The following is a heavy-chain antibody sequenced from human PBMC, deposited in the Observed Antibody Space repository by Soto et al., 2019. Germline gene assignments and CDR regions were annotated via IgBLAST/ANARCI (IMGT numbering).Heavy chain of an antibody. Sequence: QLQLQESGPGLVKPSETLSLTCTVSGGSISSRGYYLGWIRQPPGKGLEWIGTIYYSGSTYYNLSLKSRVHKSEDTSKTQFPLKRRSVTAAHTAVYYCATSNWFDPWGQGTLVTVAS. CDR2: IYYSGST. CDR1: GGSISSRGYY. V-gene: IGHV4-39*01. CDR3: ATSNWFDP. J-gene: IGHJ5*02.